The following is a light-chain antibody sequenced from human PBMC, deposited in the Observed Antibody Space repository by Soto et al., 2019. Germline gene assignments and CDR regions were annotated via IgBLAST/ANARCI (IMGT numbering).Light chain of an antibody. V-gene: IGKV3-20*01. J-gene: IGKJ1*01. Sequence: DIVLTQSPGTLSLSPGERATLSCRASQSVSSRYLAWYQQKPGQAPRLLIYGASSRATGIPDRFSGSGSGTDFTLIISRLEPEDFAVYYCQQYTSSPEWTFGQGTKVEIK. CDR1: QSVSSRY. CDR2: GAS. CDR3: QQYTSSPEWT.